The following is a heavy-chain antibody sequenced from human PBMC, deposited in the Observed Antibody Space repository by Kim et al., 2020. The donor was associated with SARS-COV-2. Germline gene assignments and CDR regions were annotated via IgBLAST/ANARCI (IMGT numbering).Heavy chain of an antibody. V-gene: IGHV3-48*02. CDR2: STI. J-gene: IGHJ4*02. Sequence: STIYYADSVKGRFTISRDNAKNSLYLQMNSLRDEDTAVYYCARESGYFDYWGQGTLVTVSS. CDR3: ARESGYFDY. D-gene: IGHD2-15*01.